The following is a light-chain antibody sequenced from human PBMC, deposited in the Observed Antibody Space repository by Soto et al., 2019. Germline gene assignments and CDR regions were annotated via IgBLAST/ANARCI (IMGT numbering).Light chain of an antibody. CDR3: QQYGNLLWT. CDR1: QDINNY. V-gene: IGKV1-33*01. CDR2: DAS. J-gene: IGKJ1*01. Sequence: DIQMTQSPSSLSASVGDRVTITCQASQDINNYLNWYQHKPGKAPKLLIYDASNLETGVPSRFSGSGSGTDFTFAISSLQPEDIATYYCQQYGNLLWTFGQGTKVEI.